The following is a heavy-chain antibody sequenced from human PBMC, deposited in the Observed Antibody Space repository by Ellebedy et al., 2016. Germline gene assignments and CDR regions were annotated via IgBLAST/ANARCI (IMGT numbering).Heavy chain of an antibody. J-gene: IGHJ4*02. CDR1: GFTFSRYG. V-gene: IGHV3-21*01. CDR2: IVFSGTAT. CDR3: ARDGSEWSRDY. Sequence: GESLKISXAASGFTFSRYGMHWVRQAPGKGLEWVATIVFSGTATYYSDSVKGRFIISRDNAKNSLFLQMNSLRVEDTAVYYCARDGSEWSRDYWGQGTLVTVSS. D-gene: IGHD3-3*01.